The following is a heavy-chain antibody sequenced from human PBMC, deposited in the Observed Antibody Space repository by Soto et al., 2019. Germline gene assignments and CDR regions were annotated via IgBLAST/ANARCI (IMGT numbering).Heavy chain of an antibody. CDR3: ARGGEYGGPDY. V-gene: IGHV1-46*01. Sequence: GASVKVSCKASGYTFTSCYIHWVRQAPGQGLEWRGIINPSGGSTSYAQKFQGRVTMTRDTSTSTVYMELSSLRSEDTAVYYCARGGEYGGPDYWGQGTLVTVSS. D-gene: IGHD4-17*01. CDR2: INPSGGST. J-gene: IGHJ4*02. CDR1: GYTFTSCY.